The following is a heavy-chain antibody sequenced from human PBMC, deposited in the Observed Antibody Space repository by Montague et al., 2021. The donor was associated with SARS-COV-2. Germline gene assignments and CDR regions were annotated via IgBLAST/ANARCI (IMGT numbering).Heavy chain of an antibody. CDR1: IASISSGSYY. CDR2: IDTSGST. D-gene: IGHD6-25*01. V-gene: IGHV4-61*02. Sequence: TLSLTCTVSIASISSGSYYWSWIRQPAGKGLEWIGRIDTSGSTNYNXSLKSRVTISVDTSKNQFSLKLSSVSAADTAVYYCARDGYSSGWNGLHWFDPWGQGTLVTVSS. J-gene: IGHJ5*02. CDR3: ARDGYSSGWNGLHWFDP.